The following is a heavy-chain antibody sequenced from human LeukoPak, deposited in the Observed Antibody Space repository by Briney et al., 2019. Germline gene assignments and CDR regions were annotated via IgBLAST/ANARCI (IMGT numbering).Heavy chain of an antibody. Sequence: QTGGSLRLSCAASGFTFSGYWMHWVRHAPGKGLVWVSRIKSDGSFTDYADSVKGRFTISRDNAQNTLYLQLNSLRAEDTAVYYCVRISCSGGSCYFDYWGQGTLVTVSS. CDR2: IKSDGSFT. CDR1: GFTFSGYW. V-gene: IGHV3-74*01. J-gene: IGHJ4*02. D-gene: IGHD2-15*01. CDR3: VRISCSGGSCYFDY.